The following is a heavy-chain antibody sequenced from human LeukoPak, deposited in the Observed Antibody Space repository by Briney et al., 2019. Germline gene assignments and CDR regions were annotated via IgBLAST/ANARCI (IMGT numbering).Heavy chain of an antibody. Sequence: GESLKISCNGSGYSFTNYWIGWVRPMPQKGLEWIGIMHPDSDIKYSPSLQRQVTISADTSIRTAYLEWSRLKASDTAIYYCARRPLRGDTRASSFLGAFDIWGQGTMVTVSS. V-gene: IGHV5-51*01. CDR3: ARRPLRGDTRASSFLGAFDI. D-gene: IGHD2/OR15-2a*01. J-gene: IGHJ3*02. CDR1: GYSFTNYW. CDR2: MHPDSDI.